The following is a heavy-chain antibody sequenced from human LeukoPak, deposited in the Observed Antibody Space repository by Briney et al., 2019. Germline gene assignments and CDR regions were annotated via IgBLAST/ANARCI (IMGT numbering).Heavy chain of an antibody. Sequence: SETLSLTCTVSGGSISSYFWSWIRQPPGKGLEWIGYIYYSGSTHFNPSLKSRVTLSVDTSKNQFSLKLSSLTAADTAVYYCARHLLRGGQWYYYGMDVWGQGTTVTVSS. V-gene: IGHV4-59*08. CDR1: GGSISSYF. CDR3: ARHLLRGGQWYYYGMDV. J-gene: IGHJ6*02. CDR2: IYYSGST. D-gene: IGHD2-15*01.